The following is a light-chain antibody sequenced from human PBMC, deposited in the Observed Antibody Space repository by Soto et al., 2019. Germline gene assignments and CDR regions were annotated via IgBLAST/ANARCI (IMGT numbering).Light chain of an antibody. CDR3: QQYGNSPPWK. CDR2: GAS. V-gene: IGKV3-20*01. CDR1: QSVSSAY. J-gene: IGKJ1*01. Sequence: DIVLTQSPGTLSLSPGERATLSCRASQSVSSAYLAWYQQKPGQAPRLLIYGASTRATGIPDRFSGSGSGTDFTLTLSRLEPEDLAVYYCQQYGNSPPWKFGQGTKVEIK.